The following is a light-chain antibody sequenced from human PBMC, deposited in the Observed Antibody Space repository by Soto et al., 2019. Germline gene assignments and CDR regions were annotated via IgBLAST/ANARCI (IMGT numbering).Light chain of an antibody. CDR3: TSYTSTTTRV. J-gene: IGLJ1*01. CDR2: EVS. CDR1: SSDVVGYDY. Sequence: ARTQPASVSVSPGGSITISCTGTSSDVVGYDYVSWYQHHPGKAPKVMIYEVSNRPSGVSNRFSGSKSGNTASLTISGLQAEDEADYSCTSYTSTTTRVFGTGTKVTVL. V-gene: IGLV2-14*01.